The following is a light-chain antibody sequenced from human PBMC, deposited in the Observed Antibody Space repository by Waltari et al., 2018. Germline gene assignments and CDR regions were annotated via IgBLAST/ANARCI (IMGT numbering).Light chain of an antibody. CDR3: QQYNSYSPWT. CDR2: KAS. CDR1: QSISSG. Sequence: DIQMTQSPSTLPASVGDRVNITCRASQSISSGLAWYQQKPGKAPKLLIYKASSLESGVPSRFSGSGSGTEFTLTISSLQPDDFATYYCQQYNSYSPWTFGQGTKVEIK. J-gene: IGKJ1*01. V-gene: IGKV1-5*03.